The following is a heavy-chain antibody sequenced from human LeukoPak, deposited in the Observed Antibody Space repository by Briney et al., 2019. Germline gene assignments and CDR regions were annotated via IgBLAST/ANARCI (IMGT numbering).Heavy chain of an antibody. D-gene: IGHD3-22*01. Sequence: SETLSLTCTVSGYSISTGYYWDWIRQPPGKGLEWIGTFYHGGSTYYNPSLKSRVTISVDTSKNQSSLNLTSVTTADTAVYYCARDPSSLHYYDSSGYYPDAFDIWGQGTMVTVSS. CDR1: GYSISTGYY. CDR3: ARDPSSLHYYDSSGYYPDAFDI. CDR2: FYHGGST. J-gene: IGHJ3*02. V-gene: IGHV4-38-2*02.